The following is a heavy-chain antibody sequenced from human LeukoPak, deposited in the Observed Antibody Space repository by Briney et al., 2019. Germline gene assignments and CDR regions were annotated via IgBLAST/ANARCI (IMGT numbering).Heavy chain of an antibody. D-gene: IGHD4-17*01. V-gene: IGHV3-7*01. J-gene: IGHJ4*02. CDR2: IKQDGSEK. CDR1: GFTFSSYW. Sequence: GRSLRLSCAASGFTFSSYWMSWVRQAPGKGLEWVANIKQDGSEKYYVDSVKGRFTISRDNAKNSLYLQMNSLRAEDTAVYYCARVSPDYGGPLTYWGQGTLVTVSS. CDR3: ARVSPDYGGPLTY.